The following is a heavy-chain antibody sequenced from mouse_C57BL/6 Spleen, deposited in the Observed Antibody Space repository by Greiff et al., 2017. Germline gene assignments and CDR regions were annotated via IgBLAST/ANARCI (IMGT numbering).Heavy chain of an antibody. CDR2: ISSGSSTI. CDR3: ANDYDGGYAMDY. V-gene: IGHV5-17*01. Sequence: EVQVVESGGGLVKPGGSLKLSCAASGFTFSDYGMHWVRQAPEKGLEWVAYISSGSSTIYYADTVKGRFTISRDNAKNTLFLQMTSLRSEDTAMYYCANDYDGGYAMDYWGQGTSVTVSS. CDR1: GFTFSDYG. D-gene: IGHD2-4*01. J-gene: IGHJ4*01.